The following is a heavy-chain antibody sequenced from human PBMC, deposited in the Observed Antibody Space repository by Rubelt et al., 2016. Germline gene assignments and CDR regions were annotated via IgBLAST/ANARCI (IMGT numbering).Heavy chain of an antibody. V-gene: IGHV3-48*03. J-gene: IGHJ6*02. CDR1: EFTFSSYE. CDR2: ISGSGTTM. D-gene: IGHD1-26*01. Sequence: EVHLVESGGGLVQPGGSLRLSCVASEFTFSSYEMNWVRRAPGKGLEWISYISGSGTTMYYADSVKGRFTVSRDNAKNSLFLQMNSLRAEDTALYYCARHGAYYYFGMDVWGQGTTVTVS. CDR3: ARHGAYYYFGMDV.